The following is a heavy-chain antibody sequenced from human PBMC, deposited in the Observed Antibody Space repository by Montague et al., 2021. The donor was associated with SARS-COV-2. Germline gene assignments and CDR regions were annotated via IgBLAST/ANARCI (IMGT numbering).Heavy chain of an antibody. CDR3: ARALWFGEKCFDY. CDR2: ISSSSSYI. D-gene: IGHD3-10*01. V-gene: IGHV3-21*01. CDR1: GFTFSSYN. Sequence: SLRLSCAASGFTFSSYNMNWVRQAPGKGLEWVSSISSSSSYIYYADSVKGRFTISRDNAKNSLYLQMNSLRAEDTAVYYCARALWFGEKCFDYWGQGTLVTVSS. J-gene: IGHJ4*02.